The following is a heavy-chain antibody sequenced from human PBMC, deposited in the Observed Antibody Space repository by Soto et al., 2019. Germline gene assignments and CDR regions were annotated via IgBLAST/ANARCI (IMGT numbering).Heavy chain of an antibody. Sequence: VGSLRLSCAASGFTVSSNYMSWVRQAPGKGLEWVSVTYSGGSTYYADSVKGRFTISRDNSKNTLYLQMNSLRAEDTAVYYCARSPYYDSSGPFDYWGQGTLVTVSS. CDR3: ARSPYYDSSGPFDY. D-gene: IGHD3-22*01. CDR2: TYSGGST. V-gene: IGHV3-53*01. CDR1: GFTVSSNY. J-gene: IGHJ4*02.